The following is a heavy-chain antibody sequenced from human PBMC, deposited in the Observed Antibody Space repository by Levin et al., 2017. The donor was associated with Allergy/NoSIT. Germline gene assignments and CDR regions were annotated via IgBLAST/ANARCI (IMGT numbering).Heavy chain of an antibody. V-gene: IGHV3-21*06. J-gene: IGHJ3*02. D-gene: IGHD3-3*01. Sequence: PGGSLRLSCAASGFAFSSYTINWVRQAPGGGLEWVSSISSRASEIFYADSLKGRFTISRDNAKNSVYLQMNSLRAEDTAVYYCTRDSSYDFHSAYYTSDAFDIWGQGTLVTVSS. CDR1: GFAFSSYT. CDR3: TRDSSYDFHSAYYTSDAFDI. CDR2: ISSRASEI.